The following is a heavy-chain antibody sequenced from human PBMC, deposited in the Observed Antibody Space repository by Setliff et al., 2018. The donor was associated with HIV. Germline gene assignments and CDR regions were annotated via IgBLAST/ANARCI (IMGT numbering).Heavy chain of an antibody. D-gene: IGHD3-10*01. Sequence: SETLSLTCTVSGGSISSSSYYWGWIRQPPGKGLEWIGSIYYSGSTYYNPSLKSRVTISVDTSKNQFSLKLSSVTAADTAVYYCARGTIDLWFGELTLDYWGQGTLVTVSS. CDR3: ARGTIDLWFGELTLDY. CDR1: GGSISSSSYY. CDR2: IYYSGST. J-gene: IGHJ4*02. V-gene: IGHV4-39*01.